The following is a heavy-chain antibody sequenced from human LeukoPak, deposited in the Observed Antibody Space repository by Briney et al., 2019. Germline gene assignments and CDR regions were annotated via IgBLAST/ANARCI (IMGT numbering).Heavy chain of an antibody. CDR2: ISSSGSTI. D-gene: IGHD6-13*01. V-gene: IGHV3-11*04. Sequence: GGSLRLSCAASGFTFSDYYMSWIRQAPGKGLEWVSYISSSGSTIYYADSVKGRFTISRDNAKNSLYLQMNSLRAEDTAVYYGARDGVAAAGRGGDNWFDPWGQGTLVTVSS. CDR1: GFTFSDYY. J-gene: IGHJ5*02. CDR3: ARDGVAAAGRGGDNWFDP.